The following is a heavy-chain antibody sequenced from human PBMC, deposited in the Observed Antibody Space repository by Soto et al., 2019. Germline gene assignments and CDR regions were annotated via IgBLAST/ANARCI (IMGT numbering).Heavy chain of an antibody. D-gene: IGHD5-18*01. CDR3: ARDFEYVDTAMATKDY. J-gene: IGHJ4*02. CDR1: GYTFTSYG. CDR2: ISAYNGNT. Sequence: PSVKVSCKASGYTFTSYGISWVRQAPGQGLEWMGWISAYNGNTNYAQKLQGRVTMTTDTSTSTAYMELRSLRSDDTAVYYCARDFEYVDTAMATKDYWGQGTLVTVSS. V-gene: IGHV1-18*01.